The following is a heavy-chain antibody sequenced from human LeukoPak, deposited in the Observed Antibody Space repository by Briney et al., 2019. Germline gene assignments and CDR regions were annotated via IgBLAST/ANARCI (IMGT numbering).Heavy chain of an antibody. CDR2: IIPIFGTA. CDR1: GGTFSSYA. Sequence: SVKVSCKASGGTFSSYAISWVRQAPGQGLEWMGGIIPIFGTANYAQKFQGRVTITTDESTSTAYMELSSLRSEDTAVYYCARDRTLGYCSSTSCRNWFDPWGQGTLVTVSS. J-gene: IGHJ5*02. CDR3: ARDRTLGYCSSTSCRNWFDP. D-gene: IGHD2-2*01. V-gene: IGHV1-69*05.